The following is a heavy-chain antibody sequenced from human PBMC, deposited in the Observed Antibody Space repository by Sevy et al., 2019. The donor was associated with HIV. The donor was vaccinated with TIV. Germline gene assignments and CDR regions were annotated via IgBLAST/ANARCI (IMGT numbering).Heavy chain of an antibody. Sequence: GGSLRLSCAHSGFTFSTYAMNWVRQAPGKGLEWVSSIGGSGRYTYYADSVEGRFTISRDNSKNMLYLQMNSLRVADTAVYYCAKGYCSGGTCPRDYYYYGMDVWGQGTTVTVSS. J-gene: IGHJ6*02. CDR2: IGGSGRYT. CDR1: GFTFSTYA. CDR3: AKGYCSGGTCPRDYYYYGMDV. V-gene: IGHV3-23*01. D-gene: IGHD2-15*01.